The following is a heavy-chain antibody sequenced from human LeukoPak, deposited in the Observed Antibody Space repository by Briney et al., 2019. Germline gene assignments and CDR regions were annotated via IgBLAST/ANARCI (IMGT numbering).Heavy chain of an antibody. J-gene: IGHJ4*02. CDR1: GFTFDDYG. V-gene: IGHV3-20*01. Sequence: GGSLRLSCAASGFTFDDYGMSWVRQAPGKGLEWVSGINWNGGSTGYADSVKGRFTISRDNAKNSLYLQMNSLRAEDTALYHSGRAGGEAAGAYSDYGGRGTLATFSS. D-gene: IGHD6-25*01. CDR3: GRAGGEAAGAYSDY. CDR2: INWNGGST.